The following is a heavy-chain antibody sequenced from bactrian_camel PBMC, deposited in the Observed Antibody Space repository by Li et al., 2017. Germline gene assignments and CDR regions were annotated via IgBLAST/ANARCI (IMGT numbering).Heavy chain of an antibody. CDR1: GYTHSSIC. V-gene: IGHV3S1*01. CDR3: AARYGCTEPAKDPRFFGR. D-gene: IGHD3*01. CDR2: INEGGGAT. J-gene: IGHJ6*01. Sequence: HVQLVESGGGSVQPGRSLRLSCAASGYTHSSICMAWFRQAPGKGLEWVSHINEGGGATFYADSVKGRFTSSRDNAKNTVYLQMNSLKPEDTGVYYCAARYGCTEPAKDPRFFGRLGQGTQVTVS.